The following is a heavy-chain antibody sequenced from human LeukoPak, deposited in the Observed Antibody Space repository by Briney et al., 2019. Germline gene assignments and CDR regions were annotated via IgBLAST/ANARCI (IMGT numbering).Heavy chain of an antibody. CDR1: GGSISSSNW. D-gene: IGHD5-12*01. CDR2: IYHSGST. V-gene: IGHV4-4*02. CDR3: ASPRYRGYESNMDV. Sequence: PSETLSLTCAVSGGSISSSNWWCWVRQPPGRGLEWVGEIYHSGSTNYNTSLKSRVTISVDKSKNQFSLKLSSVTAADTAVYYCASPRYRGYESNMDVWGKGTTVTVSS. J-gene: IGHJ6*03.